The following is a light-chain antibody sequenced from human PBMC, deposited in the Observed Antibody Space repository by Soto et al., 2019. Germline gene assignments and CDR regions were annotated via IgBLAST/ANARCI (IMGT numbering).Light chain of an antibody. CDR2: EVS. J-gene: IGLJ1*01. CDR1: SSDVGSYNL. CDR3: CSYAGSSTFV. V-gene: IGLV2-23*02. Sequence: QSVLTQPASVSGSPGQSITISCTGTSSDVGSYNLVSWYQHHPGKAPKLMIYEVSKRPSGVSNRFSGSKSGNTASLTISVLQAEDEADYYCCSYAGSSTFVFGTGTKLTVL.